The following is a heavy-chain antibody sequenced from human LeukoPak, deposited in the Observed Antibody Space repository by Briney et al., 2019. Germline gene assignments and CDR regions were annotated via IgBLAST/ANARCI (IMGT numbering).Heavy chain of an antibody. Sequence: SETLSLTCTVPGGSMSGTIYYWGWIRQPPGKGLDWIGSIYYGGSTFYNPSLKSRVTISIDTSKNQFSLRLSSVTAADTAVYYCARDQVDYDIPDHFDYWGKGTLVAVSS. D-gene: IGHD3-22*01. J-gene: IGHJ4*02. CDR2: IYYGGST. V-gene: IGHV4-39*07. CDR3: ARDQVDYDIPDHFDY. CDR1: GGSMSGTIYY.